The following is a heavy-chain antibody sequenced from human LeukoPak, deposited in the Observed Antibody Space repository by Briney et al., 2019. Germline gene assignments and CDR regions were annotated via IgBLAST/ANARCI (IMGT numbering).Heavy chain of an antibody. Sequence: PGRSLVLSCAASGFPFNSYVMHWGRQAPGKGLEGVVVISYDGSNKYYADSVKGRFTISRDNSKNTLYLQMNSLRAEDTAVYYCARADDLAAFDIWGQGTMVTVSS. CDR2: ISYDGSNK. J-gene: IGHJ3*02. V-gene: IGHV3-30-3*01. CDR1: GFPFNSYV. CDR3: ARADDLAAFDI.